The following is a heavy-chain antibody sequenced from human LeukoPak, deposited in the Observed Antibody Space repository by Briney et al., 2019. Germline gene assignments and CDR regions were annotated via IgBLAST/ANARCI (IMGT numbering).Heavy chain of an antibody. J-gene: IGHJ4*02. CDR3: ARAGLSIVATIGYFDY. Sequence: ASVKVSCKASGYTFTGYYMHWVRQAPGQGLEWMGWINPNSGGTNYAQKLQGRVTMTRDTSISTAYMELSRLRSDDTAVYYCARAGLSIVATIGYFDYWGQGTLVTVSS. CDR1: GYTFTGYY. D-gene: IGHD5-12*01. CDR2: INPNSGGT. V-gene: IGHV1-2*02.